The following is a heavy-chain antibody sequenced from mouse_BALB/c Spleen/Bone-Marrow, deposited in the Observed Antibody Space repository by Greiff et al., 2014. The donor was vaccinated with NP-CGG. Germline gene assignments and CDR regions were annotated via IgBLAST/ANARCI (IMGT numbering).Heavy chain of an antibody. V-gene: IGHV1-80*01. CDR2: IYPGDGDT. CDR3: AISSSSIDY. J-gene: IGHJ2*01. Sequence: VQLQQSGAELVRPGSSLKISCKASGYAFSSYWMNWMKQRPGQGLEWIGQIYPGDGDTNYNGKFKGKATLTADKSSSTAYMQLSSLKAEAAAVYFRAISSSSIDYWGQGTTLTVSS. CDR1: GYAFSSYW.